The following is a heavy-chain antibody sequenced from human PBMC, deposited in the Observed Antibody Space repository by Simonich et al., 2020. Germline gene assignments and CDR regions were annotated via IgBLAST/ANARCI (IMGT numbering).Heavy chain of an antibody. CDR2: ISSSGSTR. J-gene: IGHJ6*02. D-gene: IGHD6-6*01. CDR1: GFTFSSYE. CDR3: ARDFRLQLVEIGTYYYYGMDV. V-gene: IGHV3-48*03. Sequence: EVQLVESGGGLVQPGGSLRLSCAASGFTFSSYEMNWVRQAPGKGLEWVSYISSSGSTRYYADSVKGRITIPRDNAKNSLYLQMNSLRAEDTAVYYCARDFRLQLVEIGTYYYYGMDVWGQGTTVTVSS.